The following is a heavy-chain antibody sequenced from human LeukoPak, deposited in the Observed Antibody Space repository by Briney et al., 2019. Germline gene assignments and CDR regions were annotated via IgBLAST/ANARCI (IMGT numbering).Heavy chain of an antibody. J-gene: IGHJ6*02. Sequence: PGGSLRLSCAASGFTFSSYAMHWVRQAPGKGLEWVAVISYDGSNKYYADSVKGRFTISRDNSKNTLYLQMNSLGAEDTAVYYCARDGQDWYCSGGSCPSQPEDYYYYGMDVWGQGTTVTVSS. D-gene: IGHD2-15*01. CDR2: ISYDGSNK. CDR1: GFTFSSYA. V-gene: IGHV3-30-3*01. CDR3: ARDGQDWYCSGGSCPSQPEDYYYYGMDV.